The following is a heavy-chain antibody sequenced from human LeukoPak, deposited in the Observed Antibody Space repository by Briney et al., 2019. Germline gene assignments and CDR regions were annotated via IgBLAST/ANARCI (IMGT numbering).Heavy chain of an antibody. Sequence: PGGSLRLSCAASGFTFNNYAMSWFRQTPGKGLEWVSAISGSGDRTYYAESVKGRFSISRDNSKNTLYLQMNSLRAEDTAVYYCAKDSPRRDGYNYPHWGQGTLVTVSS. J-gene: IGHJ4*02. CDR2: ISGSGDRT. D-gene: IGHD5-12*01. CDR3: AKDSPRRDGYNYPH. CDR1: GFTFNNYA. V-gene: IGHV3-23*01.